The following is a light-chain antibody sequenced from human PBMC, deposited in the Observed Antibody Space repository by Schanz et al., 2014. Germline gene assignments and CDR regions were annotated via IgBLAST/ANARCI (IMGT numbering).Light chain of an antibody. CDR3: SSYAGGTNLV. Sequence: QSALTQPPSASGSPGQSVTISCTGTSSDVGGYNYVSWYQQHPGKAPKLMISEVSKRPSGVPDRFSGSKSGNTASLTVSGLQAEDEADYYCSSYAGGTNLVFGGGTKLTVL. CDR1: SSDVGGYNY. CDR2: EVS. V-gene: IGLV2-8*01. J-gene: IGLJ3*02.